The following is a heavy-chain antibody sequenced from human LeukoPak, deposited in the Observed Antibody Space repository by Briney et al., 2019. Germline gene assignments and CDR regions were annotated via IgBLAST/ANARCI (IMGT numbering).Heavy chain of an antibody. V-gene: IGHV1-18*01. CDR3: ARGVRLGELYY. D-gene: IGHD3-16*01. CDR1: GGTFSSYA. CDR2: ISGKNGNT. Sequence: ASVKVSCKASGGTFSSYAISWVRQAPGQGLEWMGWISGKNGNTDYAEKFQDRVTMTTDTSTSTAYMELRSLRSEDTAIYYCARGVRLGELYYWGQGSLVTVSS. J-gene: IGHJ4*02.